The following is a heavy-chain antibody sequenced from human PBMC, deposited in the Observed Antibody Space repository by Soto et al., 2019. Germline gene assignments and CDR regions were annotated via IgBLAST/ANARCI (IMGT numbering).Heavy chain of an antibody. V-gene: IGHV1-69*08. CDR3: AREWRPMAATPSSLDY. D-gene: IGHD2-15*01. CDR1: GGTFSSYT. Sequence: QVQLVQSGAEVKKPGSSVKVSCKASGGTFSSYTISWVRQAPGQGLEWMGRIIPILGIANYAQKFQGRVTITADKSTSTAYMGLSSLRSEDTAVYYCAREWRPMAATPSSLDYWGQGTLVTVSS. CDR2: IIPILGIA. J-gene: IGHJ4*02.